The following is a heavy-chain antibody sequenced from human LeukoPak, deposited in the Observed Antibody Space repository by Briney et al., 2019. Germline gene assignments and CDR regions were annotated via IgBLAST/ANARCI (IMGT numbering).Heavy chain of an antibody. D-gene: IGHD3-3*02. CDR3: ARQAFSGDAFDI. V-gene: IGHV4-61*01. CDR1: GGSISSGSYY. J-gene: IGHJ3*02. CDR2: IYYSGST. Sequence: PSETLSLTCTVSGGSISSGSYYWSWIRQPPGKGLEWIGYIYYSGSTNYNPSLKSRVTISVDTSKNQFSLKLSSVTAADTAVYYCARQAFSGDAFDIWGQGTMVTVSS.